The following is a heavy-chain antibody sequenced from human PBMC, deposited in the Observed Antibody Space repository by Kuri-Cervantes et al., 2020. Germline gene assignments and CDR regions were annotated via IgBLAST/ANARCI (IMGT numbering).Heavy chain of an antibody. CDR1: GGSISSSSYY. D-gene: IGHD3-22*01. J-gene: IGHJ3*02. CDR2: IYYSGST. Sequence: ESLKISCTVSGGSISSSSYYWGWIRQPPGKGLEWIGSIYYSGSTYYNPSLKSRVTISVDTSKNQFSLKLSSVTAADTAVYFCARRYDTGSFRLFDIWGQGTMVTVSS. CDR3: ARRYDTGSFRLFDI. V-gene: IGHV4-39*07.